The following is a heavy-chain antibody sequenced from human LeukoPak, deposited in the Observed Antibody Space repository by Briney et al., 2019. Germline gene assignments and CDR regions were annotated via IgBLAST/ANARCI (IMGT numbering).Heavy chain of an antibody. CDR2: INPSGGST. V-gene: IGHV1-46*01. CDR3: AREGLHDVLLKYYYGSALS. Sequence: GASVKVSCKASGYTFTSYYMHWVRQAPGQGLEWMGIINPSGGSTSYAQKFQGRVTMTRDTSTSTVYMELSSLRSEDTAVYYCAREGLHDVLLKYYYGSALSWGQGTLVTVSS. J-gene: IGHJ5*02. D-gene: IGHD3-10*01. CDR1: GYTFTSYY.